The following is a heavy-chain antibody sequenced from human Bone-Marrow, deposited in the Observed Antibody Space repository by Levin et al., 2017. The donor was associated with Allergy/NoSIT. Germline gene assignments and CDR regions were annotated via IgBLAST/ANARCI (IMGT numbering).Heavy chain of an antibody. CDR3: ARDLSGADDY. J-gene: IGHJ4*02. V-gene: IGHV3-74*01. CDR2: MNEDGSTT. CDR1: GFTFSSHW. Sequence: GGSLRLSCAASGFTFSSHWMHWVRQAPGKGLVWVARMNEDGSTTNHADSVKGRFTISRDNAKNTLSLQMNSLRAEDSAVYYCARDLSGADDYWGQGTLVTVSS. D-gene: IGHD2/OR15-2a*01.